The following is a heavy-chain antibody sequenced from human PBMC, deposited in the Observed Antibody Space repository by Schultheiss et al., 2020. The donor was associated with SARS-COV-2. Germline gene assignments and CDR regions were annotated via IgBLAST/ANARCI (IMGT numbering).Heavy chain of an antibody. Sequence: GGSLRLSCKGSGYSFTSYWIGWVRQMPGKGLEWMGIIFPGDSDTRYSPSFQGRVTISADKSVNTAYLQWSSLKAAETAMYYCARGLPSIAAAGDKVRSYHYYYGMDVWGQGTTVTVSS. D-gene: IGHD6-13*01. CDR2: IFPGDSDT. CDR3: ARGLPSIAAAGDKVRSYHYYYGMDV. V-gene: IGHV5-51*01. J-gene: IGHJ6*02. CDR1: GYSFTSYW.